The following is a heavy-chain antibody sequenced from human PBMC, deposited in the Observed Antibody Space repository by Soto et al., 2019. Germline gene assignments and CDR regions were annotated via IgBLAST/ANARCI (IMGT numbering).Heavy chain of an antibody. Sequence: PSEPLSLTCTVSGGSVSSGSYYWSWIRQPPGKGLEWIGYIYYSGSTNYNPSLKSRVTISVDTSKNQFSLKLSSVTAADTAVYYCASALYCSGGSCSFDPWGQGTLVTVSS. CDR3: ASALYCSGGSCSFDP. V-gene: IGHV4-61*01. J-gene: IGHJ5*02. D-gene: IGHD2-15*01. CDR2: IYYSGST. CDR1: GGSVSSGSYY.